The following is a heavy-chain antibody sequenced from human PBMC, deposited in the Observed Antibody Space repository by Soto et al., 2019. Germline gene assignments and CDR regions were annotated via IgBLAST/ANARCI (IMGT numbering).Heavy chain of an antibody. CDR3: ARVPPPDLDYDGMDV. CDR2: INPNNGGT. CDR1: GHTFSAYY. V-gene: IGHV1-2*02. Sequence: QVQLVQSGAEVKTPWAAVKVACNEAGHTFSAYYMHWVRQAPGQGLEWMGWINPNNGGTNYAEKFQGRVTMTRATSISTGYLEVSRMTSYYTAVYYCARVPPPDLDYDGMDVWGQGTTVTVSS. J-gene: IGHJ6*02.